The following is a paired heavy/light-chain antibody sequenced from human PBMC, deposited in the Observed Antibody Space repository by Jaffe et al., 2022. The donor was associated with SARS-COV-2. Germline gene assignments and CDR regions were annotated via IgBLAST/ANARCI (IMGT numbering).Heavy chain of an antibody. V-gene: IGHV3-23*01. Sequence: EVQLLESGGGLVQPGGSLRLSCAASGFTFSSYAVSWVRQAPGKGLEWVSGISGSGGTTYYADSVKGRFTSSRDNSKNTLYLHMNSLRAEDTALYYCAKAYRVTIFGVIVSSYDHWGQGTLVTVSS. CDR1: GFTFSSYA. CDR2: ISGSGGTT. CDR3: AKAYRVTIFGVIVSSYDH. J-gene: IGHJ5*02. D-gene: IGHD3-3*01.
Light chain of an antibody. Sequence: QSVLTQPPSVSGAPGQRVTISCTGSSSNIGTGYDVHWYQQLPGTAPKLLIFGNSNRPSGVPDRFSGSRSGTSASLAITGLQAEDEADYYCQSYDNSLIGSVFGGGTRLTVL. CDR3: QSYDNSLIGSV. CDR1: SSNIGTGYD. J-gene: IGLJ3*02. CDR2: GNS. V-gene: IGLV1-40*01.